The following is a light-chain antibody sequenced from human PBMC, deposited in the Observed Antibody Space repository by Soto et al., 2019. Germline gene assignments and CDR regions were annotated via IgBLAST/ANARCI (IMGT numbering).Light chain of an antibody. CDR3: QQTYRIPYT. CDR2: AAS. V-gene: IGKV1-39*01. CDR1: QSIGVY. Sequence: DIQMPQSPSSLSVSIGDRVTITCRSSQSIGVYLNWYQKKPGTPPKLLIYAASNLQSGVPSRFIGRGSGTDFTLTISSLQPEDFASYYCQQTYRIPYTFGQGTKLE. J-gene: IGKJ2*01.